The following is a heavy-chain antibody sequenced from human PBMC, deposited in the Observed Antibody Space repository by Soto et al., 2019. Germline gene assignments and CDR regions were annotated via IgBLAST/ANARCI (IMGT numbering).Heavy chain of an antibody. CDR3: ARHPGYGLYYFDY. J-gene: IGHJ4*02. V-gene: IGHV4-59*08. CDR1: GGSISGYY. Sequence: SETLSLTCTVSGGSISGYYWSWIRQPPGKGLEWIGYMYNTGSTVYNPSFKSRVTISVDTSKNQFSLKLSSVTAADTAVYYCARHPGYGLYYFDYWGQGALVTVSS. CDR2: MYNTGST. D-gene: IGHD5-18*01.